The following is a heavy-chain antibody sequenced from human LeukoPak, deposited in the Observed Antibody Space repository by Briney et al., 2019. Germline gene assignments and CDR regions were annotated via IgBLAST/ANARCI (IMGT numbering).Heavy chain of an antibody. CDR2: ITSSSSYI. J-gene: IGHJ6*03. V-gene: IGHV3-21*01. CDR1: GFTFSYYG. D-gene: IGHD1-26*01. Sequence: GGSLRLSCAASGFTFSYYGMSWVRQAPGKGLEWVSSITSSSSYIYYADSVKGRFTISRDNAKNSLYLQMNSLRAEDTAVYYCARDPYSGGYGDYYYYYMDLWGQGTTVTISS. CDR3: ARDPYSGGYGDYYYYYMDL.